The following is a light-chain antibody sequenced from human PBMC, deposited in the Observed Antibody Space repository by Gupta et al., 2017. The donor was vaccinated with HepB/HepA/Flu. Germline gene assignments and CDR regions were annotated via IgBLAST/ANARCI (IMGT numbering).Light chain of an antibody. V-gene: IGLV2-11*01. Sequence: QSALTQPRSVSGSPGQSVTISCTGTSSDVGDYNYVSWYQQPPGKAPKLMIYDVTQRPSGVPDRFSGSKSGNTASLTISGLQAEDEADYYCCSYAGSYTYVFGTGTRVTVL. CDR3: CSYAGSYTYV. J-gene: IGLJ1*01. CDR2: DVT. CDR1: SSDVGDYNY.